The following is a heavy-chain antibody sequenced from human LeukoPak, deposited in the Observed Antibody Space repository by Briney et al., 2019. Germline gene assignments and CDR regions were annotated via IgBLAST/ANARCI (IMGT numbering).Heavy chain of an antibody. CDR3: ARHAIWLAHHYYYMDV. CDR2: IYYSGTT. CDR1: GGSISSTSHY. J-gene: IGHJ6*03. D-gene: IGHD6-19*01. V-gene: IGHV4-39*01. Sequence: SETLSLTCTVSGGSISSTSHYWGWIRQPPGKGLEWIGSIYYSGTTYYNPSLKSRVTTSVDTSNEQFSLRLTSVTAADTAVYYCARHAIWLAHHYYYMDVWSKGTTVTVSS.